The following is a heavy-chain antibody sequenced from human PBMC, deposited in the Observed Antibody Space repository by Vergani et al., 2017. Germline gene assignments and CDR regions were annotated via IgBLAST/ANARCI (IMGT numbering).Heavy chain of an antibody. D-gene: IGHD2-15*01. Sequence: QVQLQESGPGLVKPSQTLSLTCTVSGGSINSHNYYWSWIRQPAGKGLEWIGRIHTSGSTNYNPSLKSRVPMSEDTSKNQFSLNLTSVTAADTDVYFCARGSCLGGSCYKPLFDYWGQGILVTVSS. CDR3: ARGSCLGGSCYKPLFDY. CDR2: IHTSGST. V-gene: IGHV4-61*02. CDR1: GGSINSHNYY. J-gene: IGHJ4*02.